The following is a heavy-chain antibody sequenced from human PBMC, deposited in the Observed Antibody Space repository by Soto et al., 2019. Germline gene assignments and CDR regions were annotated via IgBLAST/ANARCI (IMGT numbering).Heavy chain of an antibody. CDR2: INPKTAAT. V-gene: IGHV1-2*02. J-gene: IGHJ6*04. CDR3: ARIKGGRNYYNGMDV. Sequence: QVQLVQSGAEVKKSGSSVKVSCKPSGYSFSDYVIQWVRQAPGQGLEWVAWINPKTAATNYAKKFQGRVSLTWDTSSTTADMELTRLRPDDTAVYYCARIKGGRNYYNGMDVWGKGPTVIVSS. CDR1: GYSFSDYV. D-gene: IGHD3-16*01.